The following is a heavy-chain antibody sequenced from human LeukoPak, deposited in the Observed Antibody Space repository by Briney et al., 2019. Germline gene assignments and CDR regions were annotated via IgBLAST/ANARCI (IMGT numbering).Heavy chain of an antibody. J-gene: IGHJ6*03. CDR1: GFTFSSYW. CDR3: ARSGHGNYYYYMDV. V-gene: IGHV3-7*03. Sequence: GGSLRLSCAASGFTFSSYWMSWVRQAPGKGLEWVANIKQDGSEKYYVDSVKGRFTISRDNAKNSLYLQMNSLRAEDTAVYYCARSGHGNYYYYMDVWGKGTTVTVSS. D-gene: IGHD1-26*01. CDR2: IKQDGSEK.